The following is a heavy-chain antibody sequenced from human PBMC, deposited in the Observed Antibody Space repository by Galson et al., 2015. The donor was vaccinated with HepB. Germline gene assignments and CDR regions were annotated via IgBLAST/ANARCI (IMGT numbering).Heavy chain of an antibody. CDR1: GFTFSSYS. J-gene: IGHJ2*01. Sequence: SLRLSCAASGFTFSSYSMNWVRQAPGKGLEWVSYISSSSSTIYYADSVKGRFTISRDNAKNSLYLQMNSLRDEDTAVYYCARVGIQLGKRIDWYFDLWGRGTLVTVSS. CDR2: ISSSSSTI. V-gene: IGHV3-48*02. CDR3: ARVGIQLGKRIDWYFDL. D-gene: IGHD5-18*01.